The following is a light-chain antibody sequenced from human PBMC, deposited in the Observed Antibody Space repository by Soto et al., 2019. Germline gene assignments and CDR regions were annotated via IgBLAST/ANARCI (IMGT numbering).Light chain of an antibody. CDR3: QQYLISVT. Sequence: TQSPATLSVSTGERATLSCRASQNVGGSVAWYQQKPGQAPRLLIYGASNRATGIPERFSGSGSGTDFTLTISILEPQDSAMYYCQQYLISVTFGQGTRLEI. CDR1: QNVGGS. V-gene: IGKV3-20*01. J-gene: IGKJ5*01. CDR2: GAS.